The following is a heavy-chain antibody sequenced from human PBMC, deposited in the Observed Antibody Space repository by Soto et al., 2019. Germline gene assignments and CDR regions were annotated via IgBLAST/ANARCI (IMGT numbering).Heavy chain of an antibody. CDR3: ARDQLSSAAGTYGMDV. D-gene: IGHD6-13*01. J-gene: IGHJ6*02. V-gene: IGHV4-59*01. Sequence: PSDTLSLTCTVSGCSISSYYWSWIRQPPGKGLEWIGYIYYSGSTNYNPSLKSRVTISVDTSKNQFSLKLSSVTAADTAVYYCARDQLSSAAGTYGMDVWGQGTTVTVS. CDR1: GCSISSYY. CDR2: IYYSGST.